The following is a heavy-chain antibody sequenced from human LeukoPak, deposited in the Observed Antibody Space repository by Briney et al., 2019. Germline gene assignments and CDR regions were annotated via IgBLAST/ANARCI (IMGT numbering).Heavy chain of an antibody. CDR1: GYTFTTYG. V-gene: IGHV1-18*01. CDR2: ISAYNGNT. Sequence: ASVKVSCKASGYTFTTYGISWVRQAPGQGLEWMGWISAYNGNTNYAQKLQGRVTMTTDTSTSTAYMELRSLRSDDTAVYYCARMVTGTAMVHFDYWGQGTLVTVSS. D-gene: IGHD5-18*01. J-gene: IGHJ4*02. CDR3: ARMVTGTAMVHFDY.